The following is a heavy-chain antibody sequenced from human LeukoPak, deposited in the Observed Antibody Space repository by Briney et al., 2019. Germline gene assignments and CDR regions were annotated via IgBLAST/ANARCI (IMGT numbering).Heavy chain of an antibody. J-gene: IGHJ5*02. CDR3: ARDEPYYYGSGSYPNWFDP. D-gene: IGHD3-10*01. CDR1: GFTLSSYW. CDR2: IKQDGSEK. V-gene: IGHV3-7*01. Sequence: PGGSLRLSCAASGFTLSSYWMSWVRQAPGKGLEWVANIKQDGSEKYYVDSVKGRFTISRDNAKNSLYLQMNSLRAEDTAVYYCARDEPYYYGSGSYPNWFDPWGQGTLVTVSS.